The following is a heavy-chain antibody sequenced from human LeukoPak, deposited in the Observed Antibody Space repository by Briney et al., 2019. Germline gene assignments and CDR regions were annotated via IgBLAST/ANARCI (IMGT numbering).Heavy chain of an antibody. CDR3: AKARIAAAGTIDWFDP. Sequence: GGSLRLSCAASGFTFSSYAMSWVRQAPGKGLEWVSAISGSGGSTYYADSVKGRFTISRDNSKNTLYLQMNSLRAEDTAVYYCAKARIAAAGTIDWFDPWGQGTLVTVSS. J-gene: IGHJ5*02. V-gene: IGHV3-23*01. CDR1: GFTFSSYA. D-gene: IGHD6-13*01. CDR2: ISGSGGST.